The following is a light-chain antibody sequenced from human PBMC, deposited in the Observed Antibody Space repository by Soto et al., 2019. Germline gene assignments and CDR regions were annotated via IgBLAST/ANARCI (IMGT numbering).Light chain of an antibody. J-gene: IGLJ1*01. Sequence: QSVLTQPASLSWSPGQSITISCTVTSSDIGAYDYVSWFQQHPGKAPKLMISEVNNRPSGVSDRFSGSKSDNTASLTISGLQTEDEADYYCCSYVSSKTYLFGTGTKVTVL. V-gene: IGLV2-14*01. CDR1: SSDIGAYDY. CDR2: EVN. CDR3: CSYVSSKTYL.